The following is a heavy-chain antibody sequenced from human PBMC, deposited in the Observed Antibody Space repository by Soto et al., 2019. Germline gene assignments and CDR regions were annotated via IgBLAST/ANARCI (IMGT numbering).Heavy chain of an antibody. CDR2: ISYDGSNK. Sequence: VQLVESGGGLVQPGGSLRLSCAASGFTFSSYGMHWVRQAPGKGLEWVAVISYDGSNKYYADSVKGRFTISRDNSKNMLYLQMDNLIAEDTAVYYCAKVGEARRVDLWGQGTLVTVSA. D-gene: IGHD6-6*01. CDR3: AKVGEARRVDL. V-gene: IGHV3-30*18. J-gene: IGHJ5*02. CDR1: GFTFSSYG.